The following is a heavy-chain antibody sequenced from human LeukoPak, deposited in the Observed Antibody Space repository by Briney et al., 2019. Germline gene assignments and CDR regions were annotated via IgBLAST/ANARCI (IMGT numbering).Heavy chain of an antibody. D-gene: IGHD1-26*01. CDR3: ARDSGSYYGECWFDP. CDR2: INPNSGGT. V-gene: IGHV1-2*02. J-gene: IGHJ5*02. Sequence: ASVKVSCKASGYTFTCYYMHWVRQAPGQGLEWRGWINPNSGGTNYAQKFQGRVTMTRDTSISTAYMELSRLRSDDTAVYYCARDSGSYYGECWFDPWGQGTLVTVSS. CDR1: GYTFTCYY.